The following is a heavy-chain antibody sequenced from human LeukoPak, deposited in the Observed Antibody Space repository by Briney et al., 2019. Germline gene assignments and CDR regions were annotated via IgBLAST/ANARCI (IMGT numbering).Heavy chain of an antibody. Sequence: SVKLSCKASGGTFSSYALSWVRQAPGQGLESMGRIIPIFGIANYAQKFQGSVTITADKSTSTAYMELSSLRSEDTAVYYCARDLKTIFGVVIPYFDYWGQGTLVTVSS. CDR2: IIPIFGIA. CDR1: GGTFSSYA. V-gene: IGHV1-69*04. D-gene: IGHD3-3*01. CDR3: ARDLKTIFGVVIPYFDY. J-gene: IGHJ4*02.